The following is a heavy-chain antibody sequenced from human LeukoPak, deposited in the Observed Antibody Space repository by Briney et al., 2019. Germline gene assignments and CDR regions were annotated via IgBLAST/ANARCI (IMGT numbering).Heavy chain of an antibody. D-gene: IGHD3-3*01. CDR1: GGSISSGGYY. J-gene: IGHJ5*02. V-gene: IGHV4-31*03. CDR2: IYYSGST. CDR3: ARGFGVVLHRPNWFDP. Sequence: PSETLSLTCTVSGGSISSGGYYWSWIRQHPGKGLEWIGYIYYSGSTYYNPSLKSRVTISVDTSKNQFSLKLSSVTAADTAVYYCARGFGVVLHRPNWFDPWGQGTLVTVSS.